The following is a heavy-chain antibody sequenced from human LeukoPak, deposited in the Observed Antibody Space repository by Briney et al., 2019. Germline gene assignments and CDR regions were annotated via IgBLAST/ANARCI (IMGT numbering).Heavy chain of an antibody. D-gene: IGHD2-2*01. V-gene: IGHV3-30*02. Sequence: GGSLRLSCAASGFTFSSYGMHWVRQAPGKGLEWVAFIRYDGSNKYYADSVKGRFTISRDNSKNTLYLQMNSLRAEDTGVYYCAKNGVVVPAGYYYYYMDVWGKGTTVTVSS. CDR1: GFTFSSYG. J-gene: IGHJ6*03. CDR3: AKNGVVVPAGYYYYYMDV. CDR2: IRYDGSNK.